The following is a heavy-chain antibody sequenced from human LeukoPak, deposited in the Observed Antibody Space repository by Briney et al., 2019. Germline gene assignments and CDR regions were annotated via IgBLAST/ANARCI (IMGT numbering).Heavy chain of an antibody. V-gene: IGHV3-21*01. CDR1: GFTYSSYS. D-gene: IGHD4-23*01. CDR2: ISSSSSYI. J-gene: IGHJ4*02. Sequence: PGGSLRLSCAASGFTYSSYSMNWVRQAPGKGLDWVSSISSSSSYIYYADSVKGRFTISRDNAKNSLYLQMNSLRAEDTAVYYCARDHGNPGGFDYWGQGTLVTVSS. CDR3: ARDHGNPGGFDY.